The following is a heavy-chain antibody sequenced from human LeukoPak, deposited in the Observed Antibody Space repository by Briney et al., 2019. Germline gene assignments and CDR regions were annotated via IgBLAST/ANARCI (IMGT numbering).Heavy chain of an antibody. D-gene: IGHD3/OR15-3a*01. CDR1: GGSISSYY. V-gene: IGHV4-59*01. CDR3: ARIWTKPRAFDI. J-gene: IGHJ3*02. Sequence: SETLCLTCTVSGGSISSYYWSWIRQPPGKGLEWIGYIYYSGSTNYNPSLKSRVTISVDTSKNQFSLKLSSVTAADTAVYYCARIWTKPRAFDIWGQGTMVTVSS. CDR2: IYYSGST.